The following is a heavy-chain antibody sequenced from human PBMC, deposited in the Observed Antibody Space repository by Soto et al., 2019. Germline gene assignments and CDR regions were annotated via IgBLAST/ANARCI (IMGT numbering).Heavy chain of an antibody. CDR3: ARAVTPYDFWSGFDY. D-gene: IGHD3-3*01. J-gene: IGHJ4*02. CDR1: GFTFSSYG. CDR2: IWYDGSNK. V-gene: IGHV3-33*01. Sequence: QVQLVESGGGVVQPGRSLRLSCAASGFTFSSYGMHWVRQDPGKGLEWVAVIWYDGSNKYYADSVKGRFTISRDNSKNTLYLQMNSLRAEDTAVYYCARAVTPYDFWSGFDYWGQGTLVTVSS.